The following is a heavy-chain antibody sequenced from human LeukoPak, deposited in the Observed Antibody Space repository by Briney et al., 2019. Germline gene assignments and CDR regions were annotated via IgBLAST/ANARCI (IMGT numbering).Heavy chain of an antibody. V-gene: IGHV1-69*13. CDR3: ARVTGSPGEYYFDY. D-gene: IGHD1-20*01. CDR2: IIPIFGTA. Sequence: GASVKVSCKASGGTFGSYAISWVRQAPGQGLEWMGGIIPIFGTANYAQKFQGRVTITADESTSTAYMELSSLRSEDTAVYYCARVTGSPGEYYFDYWGQGTLVTVSS. CDR1: GGTFGSYA. J-gene: IGHJ4*02.